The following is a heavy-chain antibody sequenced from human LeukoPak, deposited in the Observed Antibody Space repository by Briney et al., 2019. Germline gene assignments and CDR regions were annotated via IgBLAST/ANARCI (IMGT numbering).Heavy chain of an antibody. CDR1: GYSFIDYY. CDR2: INANDGST. Sequence: ASVKVSCKTSGYSFIDYYIHWVRQAPEQGLEWMGWINANDGSTNYAQNFQDRVTMTRDTSINTADLELSRLKSGDTAGYYCARDVTLRSRSSLIYFDYWGQGSLVTVSS. V-gene: IGHV1-2*02. D-gene: IGHD6-6*01. CDR3: ARDVTLRSRSSLIYFDY. J-gene: IGHJ4*02.